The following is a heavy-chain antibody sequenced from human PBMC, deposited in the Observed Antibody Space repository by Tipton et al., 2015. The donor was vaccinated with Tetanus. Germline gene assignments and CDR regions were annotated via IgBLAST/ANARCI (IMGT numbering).Heavy chain of an antibody. Sequence: GLVKPSETLSLTCAVYGGSFSNYFWRWIRQPPGKGLEWIGEISPSGNTNYNPSLKSRVTMSVDTSRNQFSLNLTSVTAADTAVYYCARHLTYTYTSRYFDYWGLGTLVTVSS. J-gene: IGHJ4*02. CDR3: ARHLTYTYTSRYFDY. CDR2: ISPSGNT. V-gene: IGHV4-34*01. D-gene: IGHD5-18*01. CDR1: GGSFSNYF.